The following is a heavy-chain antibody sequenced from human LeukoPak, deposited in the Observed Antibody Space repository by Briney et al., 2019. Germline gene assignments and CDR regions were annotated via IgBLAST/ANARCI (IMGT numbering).Heavy chain of an antibody. Sequence: GGSLRLSCAASGFTFSSYSTNWVRQAPGKGLEWVSSISSSSSYIYYADSVKGRFTISRDNDKNSLYLQMNSLRAEDTAVYYCARDRGVGATELFDYWGQGTLVTVSS. CDR1: GFTFSSYS. CDR2: ISSSSSYI. V-gene: IGHV3-21*01. J-gene: IGHJ4*02. D-gene: IGHD1-26*01. CDR3: ARDRGVGATELFDY.